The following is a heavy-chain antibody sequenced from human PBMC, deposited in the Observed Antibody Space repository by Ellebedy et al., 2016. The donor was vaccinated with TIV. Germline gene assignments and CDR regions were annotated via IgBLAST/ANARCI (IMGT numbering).Heavy chain of an antibody. CDR1: GYTFTSYD. V-gene: IGHV1-8*01. D-gene: IGHD3-3*02. Sequence: ASVKVSXXASGYTFTSYDINWVRQATGQGPEWMGWMNPNSGNTGYAQKFQGRVTMTRNTSISTAYMELSSLRSEDTAVYYCARRPILAGYYYYYMDVWGKGTTVTVSS. CDR3: ARRPILAGYYYYYMDV. CDR2: MNPNSGNT. J-gene: IGHJ6*03.